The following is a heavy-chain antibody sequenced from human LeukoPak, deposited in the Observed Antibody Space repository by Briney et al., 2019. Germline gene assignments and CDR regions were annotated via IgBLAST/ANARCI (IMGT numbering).Heavy chain of an antibody. J-gene: IGHJ6*02. Sequence: ASVKVSCTASGYTFTSYGISWVRQAPGQGLEWMGWISAYNGNTNYAQKLQGRVTMTRDTSTSTVYMELSSLRSEDTAVYYCARDLNSGDFWSGYYSHGMDVWGQGTTVTVSS. CDR2: ISAYNGNT. CDR1: GYTFTSYG. CDR3: ARDLNSGDFWSGYYSHGMDV. V-gene: IGHV1-18*01. D-gene: IGHD3-3*01.